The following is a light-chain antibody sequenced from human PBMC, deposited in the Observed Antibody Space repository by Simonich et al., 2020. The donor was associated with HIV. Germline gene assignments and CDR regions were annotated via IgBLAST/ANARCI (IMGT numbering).Light chain of an antibody. CDR3: QQYDNLPWT. J-gene: IGKJ1*01. CDR1: QDINNY. CDR2: GAS. V-gene: IGKV1-33*01. Sequence: DIQMTQSPSSLSASVGDRVTLTFQTSQDINNYLKWYQQKPGKAPNLLIYGASNLETGSPSRFSVGGSGTDFTFTISSLQPEDIGTYYCQQYDNLPWTFGQGTKVEIK.